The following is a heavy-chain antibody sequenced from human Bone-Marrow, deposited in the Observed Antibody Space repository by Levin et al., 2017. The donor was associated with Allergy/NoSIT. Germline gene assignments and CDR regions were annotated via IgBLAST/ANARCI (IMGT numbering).Heavy chain of an antibody. CDR3: ARDPETVTNYYYYYYGMDV. CDR2: ISYDGSNK. Sequence: GGSLRLSCAASGFTFSSYAMHWVRQAPGKGLEWVAVISYDGSNKYYADSVKGRFTISRDNSKNTLYLQMNSLRAEDTAVYYCARDPETVTNYYYYYYGMDVWGQGTTVTVSS. J-gene: IGHJ6*02. D-gene: IGHD4-17*01. CDR1: GFTFSSYA. V-gene: IGHV3-30-3*01.